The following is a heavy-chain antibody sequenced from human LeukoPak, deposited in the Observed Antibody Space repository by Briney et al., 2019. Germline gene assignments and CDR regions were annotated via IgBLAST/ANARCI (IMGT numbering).Heavy chain of an antibody. CDR2: IYYSGST. CDR1: GGSISSYY. J-gene: IGHJ4*02. CDR3: AGEYGSGSYYQT. V-gene: IGHV4-59*01. D-gene: IGHD3-10*01. Sequence: SETLSLTCTVSGGSISSYYWSWIRQPPGKGLEWIGYIYYSGSTNYNPSLKSRVTISVGTFKNQFSLKLSSVTAADTAVYYCAGEYGSGSYYQTWGQGTLVTVSS.